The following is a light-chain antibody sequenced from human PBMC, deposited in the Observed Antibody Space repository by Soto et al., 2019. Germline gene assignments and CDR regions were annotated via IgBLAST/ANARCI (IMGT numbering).Light chain of an antibody. CDR1: QTVRNNY. V-gene: IGKV3-20*01. CDR2: DAS. CDR3: QQFSSYPLT. J-gene: IGKJ4*01. Sequence: EIVVTQTPATLSLSPGERATLSCRASQTVRNNYLAWYQQKPGQAPRLLIYDASSRATGIPDRFSGGGSGTDFTLTISRLEPEDFAVYYCQQFSSYPLTFGGGTKVDI.